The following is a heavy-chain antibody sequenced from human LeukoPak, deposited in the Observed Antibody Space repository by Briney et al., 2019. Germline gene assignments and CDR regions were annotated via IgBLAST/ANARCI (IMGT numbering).Heavy chain of an antibody. CDR3: AKGPGYMDV. J-gene: IGHJ6*03. V-gene: IGHV3-30*18. Sequence: PGGSLRLSCAASGFTFSSYGMHWVRQAPGKGLEWVAVISYDGSNKYYADSVKGRFTISRDNSKNTLYLQMNSLRAEDTAVYYCAKGPGYMDVWGKRTTVTVSS. CDR1: GFTFSSYG. CDR2: ISYDGSNK.